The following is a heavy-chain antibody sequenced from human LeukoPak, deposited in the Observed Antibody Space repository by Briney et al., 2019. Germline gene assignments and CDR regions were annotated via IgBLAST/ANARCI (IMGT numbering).Heavy chain of an antibody. CDR1: GFTFSSYG. J-gene: IGHJ5*02. Sequence: GGTLRLSCAASGFTFSSYGMSWVRQAPGKGLEWVSAISGSGGSTYYADSVKGRFTISRDNSKNTLYLQMNSLRAEDTAVYYCAKDHYDILTGLDNWFDPWGQGTLVTVSS. V-gene: IGHV3-23*01. CDR2: ISGSGGST. D-gene: IGHD3-9*01. CDR3: AKDHYDILTGLDNWFDP.